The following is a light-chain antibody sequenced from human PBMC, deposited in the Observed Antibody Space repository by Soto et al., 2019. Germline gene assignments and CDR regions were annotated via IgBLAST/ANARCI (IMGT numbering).Light chain of an antibody. CDR3: GTWDSSLSAYV. CDR2: DNN. CDR1: ISNIGNNY. V-gene: IGLV1-51*01. Sequence: QSVLTHPPSVSAAPGQKVTISCSGSISNIGNNYVSCYQQLPGTAPKLLIYDNNKRPSGIPDRFSGSKSGTSATLGITGLQTGDEADYYCGTWDSSLSAYVFGTGTKVTVL. J-gene: IGLJ1*01.